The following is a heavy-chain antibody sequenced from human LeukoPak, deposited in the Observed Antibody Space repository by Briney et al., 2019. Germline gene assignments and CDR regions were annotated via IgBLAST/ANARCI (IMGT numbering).Heavy chain of an antibody. CDR2: ISAYNGNT. CDR3: AKEGELRLYYFDY. J-gene: IGHJ4*02. Sequence: ASVKVSCKASGYTFTSYGISWVRQAPGQGLEWMGWISAYNGNTNYAQKFQGRVTMTRDTSISTASMELSRLRSDDTAVYYCAKEGELRLYYFDYWGQGTLVTVSS. V-gene: IGHV1-18*01. D-gene: IGHD1-26*01. CDR1: GYTFTSYG.